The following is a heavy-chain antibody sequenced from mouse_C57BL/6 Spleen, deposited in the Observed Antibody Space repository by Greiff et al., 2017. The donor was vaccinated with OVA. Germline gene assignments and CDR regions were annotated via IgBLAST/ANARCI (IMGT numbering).Heavy chain of an antibody. J-gene: IGHJ2*01. V-gene: IGHV1-50*01. Sequence: QVQLQQPGAELVKPGASVKLSCKASGYTFTSYWMQWVKQRPGQGLEWIGEIDPSDSYTNYNQKFKGKATLTVDTSSSTAYMQLSSLTAEAAAVYYCARGGLRRFDYWGQGTTLTVSS. CDR1: GYTFTSYW. CDR3: ARGGLRRFDY. CDR2: IDPSDSYT. D-gene: IGHD2-4*01.